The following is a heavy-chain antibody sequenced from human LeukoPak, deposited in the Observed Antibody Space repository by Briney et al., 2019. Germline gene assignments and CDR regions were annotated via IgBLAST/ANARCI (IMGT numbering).Heavy chain of an antibody. CDR3: ARALSSSCRFDY. J-gene: IGHJ4*02. D-gene: IGHD6-13*01. CDR2: IIHSGST. V-gene: IGHV4-34*12. Sequence: SETLSLTCAVYGGSFSGYYWSWIRQPPGKGLEWIGEIIHSGSTNYNPSLKSRVTISVDTSKSQFSLQLSSVTAADTAVYYCARALSSSCRFDYWGQGTLVTVSS. CDR1: GGSFSGYY.